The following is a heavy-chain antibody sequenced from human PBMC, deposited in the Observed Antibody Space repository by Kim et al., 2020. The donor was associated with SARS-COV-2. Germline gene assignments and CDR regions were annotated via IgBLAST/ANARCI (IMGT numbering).Heavy chain of an antibody. D-gene: IGHD1-1*01. CDR3: ARDPANGWYFDL. J-gene: IGHJ2*01. V-gene: IGHV4-39*07. Sequence: YYNPSLKSRVTISVDTSKNQFSLKLSSVTAADTAVYYCARDPANGWYFDLWGRGTLVTVSS.